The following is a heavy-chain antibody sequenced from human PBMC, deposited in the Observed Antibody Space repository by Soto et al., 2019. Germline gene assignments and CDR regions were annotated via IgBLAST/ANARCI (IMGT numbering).Heavy chain of an antibody. CDR3: ARAIAARPDYLDY. CDR2: IYHSGST. J-gene: IGHJ4*02. D-gene: IGHD6-6*01. Sequence: PSETLSLTCAVSGGSISSGGYSWSWIRQPPGKGLEWIGYIYHSGSTYYNPSLKSRVTISVDRSKNQFSLKLSSVTAADTAVYYCARAIAARPDYLDYWGQGTLVTVS. V-gene: IGHV4-30-2*01. CDR1: GGSISSGGYS.